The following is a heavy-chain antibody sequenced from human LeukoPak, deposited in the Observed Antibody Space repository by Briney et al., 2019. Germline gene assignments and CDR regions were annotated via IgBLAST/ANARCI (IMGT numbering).Heavy chain of an antibody. CDR2: IYYSGST. J-gene: IGHJ4*02. Sequence: SETLSLTCTVSGGSISSGGYYWSWIRQHPGKGLEWIGYIYYSGSTYYNPSLKSRVTISVDTSKNQFSLKLSSVTAADTAVYYCAHFPSFLHYDSSGYSSDLWGQGTLVTVSS. D-gene: IGHD3-22*01. CDR3: AHFPSFLHYDSSGYSSDL. V-gene: IGHV4-31*03. CDR1: GGSISSGGYY.